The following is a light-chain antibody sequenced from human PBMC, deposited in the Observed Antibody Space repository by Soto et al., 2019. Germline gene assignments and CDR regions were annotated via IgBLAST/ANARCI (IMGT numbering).Light chain of an antibody. CDR2: NTG. Sequence: QCLLTRPPSVTGAPGQRVTMSCTGSRSNMGGGGDVHWYQQLLGAAPKLLISNTGYRPSGVPDRFSGFKSGTSASLAITGLQAVYEADYSCQSYDSGLSTSIFGTGTKVTVL. V-gene: IGLV1-40*01. CDR3: QSYDSGLSTSI. J-gene: IGLJ1*01. CDR1: RSNMGGGGD.